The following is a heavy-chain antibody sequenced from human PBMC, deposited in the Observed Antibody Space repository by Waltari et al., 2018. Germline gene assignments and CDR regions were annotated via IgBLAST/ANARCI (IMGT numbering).Heavy chain of an antibody. CDR2: IYSGGST. J-gene: IGHJ4*02. CDR3: ARGIAAAGTGDY. CDR1: GFTVSSNY. Sequence: VQLVESGGGVVQPGGSLRLSCTASGFTVSSNYMSWVRQAPGKGLEWVSVIYSGGSTYYADSVKGRFTISRDNSKNTLYLQMNSLRAEDTAVYYCARGIAAAGTGDYWGQGTLVTVSS. V-gene: IGHV3-66*01. D-gene: IGHD6-13*01.